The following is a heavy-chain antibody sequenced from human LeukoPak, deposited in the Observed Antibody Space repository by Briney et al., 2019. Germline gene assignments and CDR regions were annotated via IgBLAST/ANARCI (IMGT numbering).Heavy chain of an antibody. CDR2: INTNTGNP. V-gene: IGHV7-4-1*02. J-gene: IGHJ5*02. Sequence: ASVKVSCKASGYTFSSYAMNWVRQAPGQGLEWMGWINTNTGNPTYAQGFTGRFVFSLDTSVSTAYLQISSLKAEDTAVYYCARDCSGSLNNWFDPWGQGTLVTVSS. CDR3: ARDCSGSLNNWFDP. CDR1: GYTFSSYA. D-gene: IGHD6-19*01.